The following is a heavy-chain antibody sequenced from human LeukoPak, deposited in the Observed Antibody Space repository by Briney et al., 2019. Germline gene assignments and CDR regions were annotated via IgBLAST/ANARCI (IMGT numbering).Heavy chain of an antibody. D-gene: IGHD4-11*01. CDR2: IYHSGST. V-gene: IGHV4-4*02. Sequence: SEILSLTCAVSGGSISSSNWWSWVRQPPGKGLEWIGEIYHSGSTNYNPSLKSRVTISVDKSKNQFSLKLSSVTAADTAVYYCARGTVGLAEYFQHWGQGTLVTVSS. CDR3: ARGTVGLAEYFQH. CDR1: GGSISSSNW. J-gene: IGHJ1*01.